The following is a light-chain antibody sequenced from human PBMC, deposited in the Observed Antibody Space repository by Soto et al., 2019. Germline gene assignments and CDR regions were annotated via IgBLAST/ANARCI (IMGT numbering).Light chain of an antibody. CDR1: QSISGN. CDR2: AAS. J-gene: IGKJ1*01. Sequence: EVVMTQSPATLSVSPGERVTLSCRASQSISGNLAWYQQKPGQAPRLLIYAASTRATGIPARFSGTGSGTEFALTISSLQSEDFAVYYCQQYNKWPWTFGQGTKVGIK. CDR3: QQYNKWPWT. V-gene: IGKV3-15*01.